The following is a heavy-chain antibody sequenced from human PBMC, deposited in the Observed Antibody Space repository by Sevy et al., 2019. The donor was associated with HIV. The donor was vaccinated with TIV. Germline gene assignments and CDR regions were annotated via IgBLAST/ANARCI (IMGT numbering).Heavy chain of an antibody. V-gene: IGHV4-34*01. CDR1: DGSFSGYY. CDR3: ARSPPVVVVPGAPSWFDP. CDR2: INESGIT. D-gene: IGHD2-2*01. Sequence: SETLSLTCAVHDGSFSGYYWNWIRQLPGKGLEWIGEINESGITYYNPSLKSRVTISVDRSKKQFSLKLNSVTAADTAVHFCARSPPVVVVPGAPSWFDPWGQGTLVTVSS. J-gene: IGHJ5*02.